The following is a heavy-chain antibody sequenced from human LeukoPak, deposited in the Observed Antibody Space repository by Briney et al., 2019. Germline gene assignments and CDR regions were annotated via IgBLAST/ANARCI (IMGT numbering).Heavy chain of an antibody. Sequence: GGSLRLSCAASGFTLSSYAMSWVREAPRKGLEWVSAISGNGGSTYYADSAKGRFIISRDNSKNTLYLQMNSLRAEDTAVYYCAKDCICTRCYYHWGQGTLVTVSS. CDR3: AKDCICTRCYYH. D-gene: IGHD2-2*01. J-gene: IGHJ4*02. CDR1: GFTLSSYA. CDR2: ISGNGGST. V-gene: IGHV3-23*01.